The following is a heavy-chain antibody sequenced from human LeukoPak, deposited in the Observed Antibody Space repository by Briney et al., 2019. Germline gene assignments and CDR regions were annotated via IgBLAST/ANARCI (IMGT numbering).Heavy chain of an antibody. CDR1: GFTFTSYA. V-gene: IGHV3-23*01. Sequence: GGSLRLSCEASGFTFTSYAMHWVRQAPGKGLEWVSSITSSGDGTFYTDSLSGRFTISRDNAKKVVFLQMKSLRRGDSALYFCAKGTDTTGRQNFGIWGQGTLVTVSS. J-gene: IGHJ1*01. CDR2: ITSSGDGT. D-gene: IGHD1-1*01. CDR3: AKGTDTTGRQNFGI.